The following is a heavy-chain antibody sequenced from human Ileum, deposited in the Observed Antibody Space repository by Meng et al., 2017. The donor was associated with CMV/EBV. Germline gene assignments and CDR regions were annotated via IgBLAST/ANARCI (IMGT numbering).Heavy chain of an antibody. D-gene: IGHD5-18*01. CDR1: GYTFTNNN. Sequence: HVQWVQSGAEMKNPGPSVKVSCKTSGYTFTNNNMNWVRQAPGQGLEWMGWINPNSGSTNYAQKFQGRVTMTRDTSISTAYMELNRLTSDDTAMYFCARIIVSRGYSFDYWGQGTLVTVSS. CDR3: ARIIVSRGYSFDY. CDR2: INPNSGST. V-gene: IGHV1-2*02. J-gene: IGHJ4*02.